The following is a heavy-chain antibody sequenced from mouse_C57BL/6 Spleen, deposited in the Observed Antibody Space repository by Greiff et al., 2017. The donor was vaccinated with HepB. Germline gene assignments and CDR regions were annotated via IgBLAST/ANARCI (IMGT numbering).Heavy chain of an antibody. V-gene: IGHV5-17*01. J-gene: IGHJ4*01. CDR3: ARLTPDYAMDY. Sequence: EVQLQQSGGGLVKPGGSLKLSCAASGFTFSDYGMHWVRQAPEKGLEWVAYISSGSSTIYYADTVKGRFTISRDNAKNTLFLQMTSLRSEDTAMYYCARLTPDYAMDYWGQGTSVTVSS. CDR1: GFTFSDYG. CDR2: ISSGSSTI.